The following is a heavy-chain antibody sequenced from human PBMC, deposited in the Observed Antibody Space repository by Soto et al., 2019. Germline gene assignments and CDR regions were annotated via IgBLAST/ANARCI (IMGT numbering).Heavy chain of an antibody. CDR3: ARDLRFSRLFYGMDV. CDR2: IYYSGST. CDR1: GGSISSGGYY. J-gene: IGHJ6*02. Sequence: QVQLQESGPGLVKPSQTLSLTCTVSGGSISSGGYYWSRIRQHPGKGLEWNGYIYYSGSTYYNPSLQTRVTITIDTSKRQLSLKLSFVTAADTAVYYCARDLRFSRLFYGMDVWGQGTTVTVS. D-gene: IGHD3-3*01. V-gene: IGHV4-31*03.